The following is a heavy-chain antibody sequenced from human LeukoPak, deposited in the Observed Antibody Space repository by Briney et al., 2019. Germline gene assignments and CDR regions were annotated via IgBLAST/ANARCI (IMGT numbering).Heavy chain of an antibody. CDR3: ARGVYIAAAQYGY. Sequence: TSETLSLTCTVSGGSISSHYWSWIRQPPGKGLEWIGYIYYSGTTNYNPSLKSRVTISVDTSKNQFSLKLSSVTAADTAVYYCARGVYIAAAQYGYWGQGTLVTVSS. CDR2: IYYSGTT. CDR1: GGSISSHY. D-gene: IGHD6-13*01. V-gene: IGHV4-59*11. J-gene: IGHJ4*02.